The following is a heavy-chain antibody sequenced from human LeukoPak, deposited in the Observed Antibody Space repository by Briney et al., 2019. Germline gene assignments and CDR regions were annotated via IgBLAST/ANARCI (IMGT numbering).Heavy chain of an antibody. D-gene: IGHD6-19*01. Sequence: EGSLRLSCAASGFTFSSYAMSWVRQAPGKGLEWVSAITSGGSTYYADSVKGRFTISRDNSKNTLYLQMNSLRAEDTAVYYCAKGVLLPSGYNSGWFFAYWGQGTLVTVSS. V-gene: IGHV3-23*01. CDR2: ITSGGST. CDR3: AKGVLLPSGYNSGWFFAY. CDR1: GFTFSSYA. J-gene: IGHJ4*02.